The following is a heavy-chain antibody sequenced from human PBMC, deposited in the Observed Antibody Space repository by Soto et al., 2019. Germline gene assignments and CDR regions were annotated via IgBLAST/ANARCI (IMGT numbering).Heavy chain of an antibody. J-gene: IGHJ4*02. CDR2: ISYDGSNK. D-gene: IGHD1-26*01. CDR1: GFTFSSYA. V-gene: IGHV3-30-3*01. Sequence: GGSLRLSCAASGFTFSSYAMHWVRQAPGKGLEWVAVISYDGSNKYYADSVKGRFTISRDNSKNTLYLQMNSLRAEDTAVYYCARDHSGSCLGGTDYWGQGTLVTVSS. CDR3: ARDHSGSCLGGTDY.